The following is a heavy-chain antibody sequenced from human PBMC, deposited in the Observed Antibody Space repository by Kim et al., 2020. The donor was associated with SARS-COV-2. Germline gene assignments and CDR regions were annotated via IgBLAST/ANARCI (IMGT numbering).Heavy chain of an antibody. Sequence: GGSLRLSCAASGFTFSSYAMHWVRQAPGKGLEWVAVISYDGSNKYYADSVKGRFTISRDNSKNTLYLQMNSLRAEDTAVYYCARDRGIQLWPLDYWGQGT. CDR3: ARDRGIQLWPLDY. V-gene: IGHV3-30*04. CDR1: GFTFSSYA. J-gene: IGHJ4*02. D-gene: IGHD5-18*01. CDR2: ISYDGSNK.